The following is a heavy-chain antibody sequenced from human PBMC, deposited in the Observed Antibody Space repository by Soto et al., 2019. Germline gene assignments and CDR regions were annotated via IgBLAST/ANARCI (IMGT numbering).Heavy chain of an antibody. D-gene: IGHD6-13*01. Sequence: GGSLRLSCAASGFTFSSYGMHWVRQAPGKGLEWVAVISYDGSNKYYADSVKGRFTISRDNSKSTLYLQMNSLRAEDTAVYYCAKDLEAFEAAALFFRYYGMDVWGQGTTVTVSS. CDR1: GFTFSSYG. CDR3: AKDLEAFEAAALFFRYYGMDV. V-gene: IGHV3-30*18. CDR2: ISYDGSNK. J-gene: IGHJ6*02.